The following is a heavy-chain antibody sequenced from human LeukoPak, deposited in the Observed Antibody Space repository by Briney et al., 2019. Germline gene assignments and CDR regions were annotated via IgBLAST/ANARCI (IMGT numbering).Heavy chain of an antibody. CDR3: ARGSCSTTSCRPFDY. CDR1: GGSISNYY. D-gene: IGHD2-2*01. CDR2: IYYSRST. J-gene: IGHJ4*02. V-gene: IGHV4-59*01. Sequence: SETLSLTCTISGGSISNYYWNWIRQPPGKGLEWIGYIYYSRSTNYNPSLKSRVTISVDTSKNQFSLKLSSVTAADTAAYYCARGSCSTTSCRPFDYWGQGTLVTVSS.